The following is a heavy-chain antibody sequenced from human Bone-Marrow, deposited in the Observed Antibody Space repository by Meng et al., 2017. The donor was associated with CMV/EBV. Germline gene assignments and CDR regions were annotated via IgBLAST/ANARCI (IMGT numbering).Heavy chain of an antibody. CDR3: AKGTYYDFWSGYYPGYYYGMDV. D-gene: IGHD3-3*01. CDR2: TWYDGSNK. J-gene: IGHJ6*02. Sequence: GESLKISCAASGFTFSSYGMHWVRQAPGKGLEWVAVTWYDGSNKYYADSVKGRFTISRDNSKNTLYLQMNSLRAEDTAVYYCAKGTYYDFWSGYYPGYYYGMDVWGQGTTVTVSS. CDR1: GFTFSSYG. V-gene: IGHV3-33*06.